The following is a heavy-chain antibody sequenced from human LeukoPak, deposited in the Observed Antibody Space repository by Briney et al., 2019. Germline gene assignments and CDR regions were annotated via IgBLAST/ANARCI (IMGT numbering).Heavy chain of an antibody. CDR3: ARAERYSGYSRGFYYFDY. CDR2: ISTYNGDT. J-gene: IGHJ4*02. Sequence: ASVKVSCKASGYTFTSYGINWVRQAPGQGLEWMGWISTYNGDTNYTQKLQDRLTMTTDTSTSTAYMELRSLRSEDTAVYYCARAERYSGYSRGFYYFDYWGQGTLVTVSS. D-gene: IGHD5-12*01. V-gene: IGHV1-18*01. CDR1: GYTFTSYG.